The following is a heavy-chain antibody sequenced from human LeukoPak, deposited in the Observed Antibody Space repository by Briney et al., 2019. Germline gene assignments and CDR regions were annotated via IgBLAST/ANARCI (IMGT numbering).Heavy chain of an antibody. D-gene: IGHD5-12*01. Sequence: GGSLRLSCAASGFTFSSYAMHWVRQAPGKGLEWVAVISYNGSNKYYADSVKGRFTISRDNSKNTLYLQMSSLRAEDTAVYYCARDTDIVATILDYWGQGTLVTVSS. J-gene: IGHJ4*02. CDR1: GFTFSSYA. CDR3: ARDTDIVATILDY. CDR2: ISYNGSNK. V-gene: IGHV3-30-3*01.